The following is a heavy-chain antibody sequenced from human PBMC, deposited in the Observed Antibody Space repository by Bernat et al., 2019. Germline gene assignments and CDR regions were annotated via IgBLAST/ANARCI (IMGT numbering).Heavy chain of an antibody. J-gene: IGHJ3*02. D-gene: IGHD3-10*01. CDR1: GFTFSSYS. V-gene: IGHV3-48*01. CDR2: ISSSSSTI. Sequence: EVQLVESGGGLVQPGGSLRLSCAASGFTFSSYSMNWVRQAPGKGLEWVSYISSSSSTIYYADSVKGRFTISRDNDKKSLYLQMNSLRAEHTAVYYCARDDGSITRSDFDIWGQGTMVTVSS. CDR3: ARDDGSITRSDFDI.